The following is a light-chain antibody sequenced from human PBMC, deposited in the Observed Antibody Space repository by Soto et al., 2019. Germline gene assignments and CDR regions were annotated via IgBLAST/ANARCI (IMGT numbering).Light chain of an antibody. J-gene: IGLJ1*01. Sequence: QSALTQPASVSGSPGQSITISCTGTSSEVGGYNYVSWYQQHPDKAPKLMIYDVSNRPSGVSDRFSGSKSGNTASLTISGLLAEDEADYYCTSYTSSNTLYVFGTGTKVTVL. V-gene: IGLV2-14*01. CDR1: SSEVGGYNY. CDR2: DVS. CDR3: TSYTSSNTLYV.